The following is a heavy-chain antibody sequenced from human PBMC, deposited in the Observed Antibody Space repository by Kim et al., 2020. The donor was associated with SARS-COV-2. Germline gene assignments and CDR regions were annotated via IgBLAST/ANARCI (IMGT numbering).Heavy chain of an antibody. J-gene: IGHJ4*02. Sequence: EGNTTNHADSVKGRFTISRDNAKNTPYLQMNSLRAEDTAVYYCARAGFDYWGQGTLVTVSS. CDR2: EGNTT. V-gene: IGHV3-74*01. CDR3: ARAGFDY.